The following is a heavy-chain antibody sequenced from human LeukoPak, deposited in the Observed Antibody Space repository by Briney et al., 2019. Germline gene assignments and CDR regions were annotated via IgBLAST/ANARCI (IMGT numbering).Heavy chain of an antibody. V-gene: IGHV3-23*01. Sequence: GGSLRLSCAASGFTISDYAMNWVRQAPGKGLEWVSTIRLSGGDTVYADSVKGRFTISRDSSKNTVYLQMRGLRAEDTALYYCSRCARTPEGGSGWCNRFDAWGQGTLVTVSS. J-gene: IGHJ5*02. CDR1: GFTISDYA. CDR3: SRCARTPEGGSGWCNRFDA. CDR2: IRLSGGDT. D-gene: IGHD6-19*01.